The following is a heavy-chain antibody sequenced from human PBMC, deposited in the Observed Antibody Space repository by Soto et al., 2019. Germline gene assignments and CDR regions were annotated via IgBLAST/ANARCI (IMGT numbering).Heavy chain of an antibody. V-gene: IGHV3-23*01. D-gene: IGHD2-15*01. CDR3: AKSTGCSGGICN. Sequence: GGSLRLSCVASGFTFSSYPMIWVRQAPGKGLGGVSSISGSGGDTYYADSVKGRFAISRDNSKNTLYLQMDSLRAGDTAVYYCAKSTGCSGGICNWGQGTQVTVSS. J-gene: IGHJ4*02. CDR1: GFTFSSYP. CDR2: ISGSGGDT.